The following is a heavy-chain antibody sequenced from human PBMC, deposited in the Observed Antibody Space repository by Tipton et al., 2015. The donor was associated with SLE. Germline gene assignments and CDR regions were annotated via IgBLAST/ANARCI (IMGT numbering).Heavy chain of an antibody. CDR1: GGSISSYY. D-gene: IGHD1-26*01. J-gene: IGHJ6*03. Sequence: TLSLTYTVSGGSISSYYWSWIRQPPGKGLEWIGYIYYSGSTNYNPSLKSRVTISVDTSKNQFSLKLSSVTAADTAVYYCARAYSGSYLTSGYYYYYMDVWGKGTTVTVSS. CDR2: IYYSGST. V-gene: IGHV4-59*01. CDR3: ARAYSGSYLTSGYYYYYMDV.